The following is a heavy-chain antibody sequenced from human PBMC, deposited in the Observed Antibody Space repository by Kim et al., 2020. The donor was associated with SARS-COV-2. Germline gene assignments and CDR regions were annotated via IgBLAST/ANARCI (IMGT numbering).Heavy chain of an antibody. D-gene: IGHD1-26*01. V-gene: IGHV4-61*01. CDR2: IYYSGST. Sequence: SETLSLTCTVSGGSVSSGSYYWSWIRQPPGKGLEWIGYIYYSGSTNYNPSLKSRVTISVDTSKNQFSLKLSSVTAADTAVYYCASSAGELRRSWFDSWGQGTLVTVSS. CDR1: GGSVSSGSYY. J-gene: IGHJ5*01. CDR3: ASSAGELRRSWFDS.